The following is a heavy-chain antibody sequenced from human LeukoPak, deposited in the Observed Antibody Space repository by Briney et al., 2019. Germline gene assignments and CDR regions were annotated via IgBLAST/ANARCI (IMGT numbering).Heavy chain of an antibody. Sequence: SETLSLTCTVSGGSISSSSYYWGWIRQPPGKGLEWIGSIYYSGSTYYNPSLKSRVTISVDTSKNQFSLKLSSVTAADTAVYYCARVGYLYYDLWSGYSGYFDYWGQGTLVTVSS. J-gene: IGHJ4*02. CDR3: ARVGYLYYDLWSGYSGYFDY. CDR1: GGSISSSSYY. V-gene: IGHV4-39*07. CDR2: IYYSGST. D-gene: IGHD3-3*01.